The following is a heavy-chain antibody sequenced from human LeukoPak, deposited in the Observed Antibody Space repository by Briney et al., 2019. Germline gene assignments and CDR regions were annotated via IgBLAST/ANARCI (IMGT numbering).Heavy chain of an antibody. CDR1: GYTFTSYG. D-gene: IGHD2-8*01. CDR2: ISAYNGNT. V-gene: IGHV1-18*01. CDR3: ARDNGPAYYYYGMDV. Sequence: ASVKVSCKASGYTFTSYGISWVRQAPGQGLEWMGWISAYNGNTNYAQKLQGRVTMTTDTSTSTAYMELRSLRSDDTAVYYCARDNGPAYYYYGMDVWGQGTTVTVSS. J-gene: IGHJ6*02.